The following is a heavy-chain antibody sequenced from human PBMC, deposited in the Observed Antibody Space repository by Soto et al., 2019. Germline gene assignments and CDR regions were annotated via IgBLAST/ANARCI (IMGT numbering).Heavy chain of an antibody. Sequence: QVQLVQSGAEVKKPGASVKVSCKASGYTFTSYGISWVRQAPGQGLEWMGWISAYNGNTNYAQKLQGRVTMTTDTPXXAXYXXVRSLRSDDKAVYYCARDEVTMVRGVIGGYYGMDVWGQGTTVTVSS. J-gene: IGHJ6*02. CDR1: GYTFTSYG. V-gene: IGHV1-18*01. CDR2: ISAYNGNT. CDR3: ARDEVTMVRGVIGGYYGMDV. D-gene: IGHD3-10*01.